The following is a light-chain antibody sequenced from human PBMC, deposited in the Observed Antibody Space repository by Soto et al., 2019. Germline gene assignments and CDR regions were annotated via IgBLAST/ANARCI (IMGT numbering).Light chain of an antibody. J-gene: IGLJ1*01. V-gene: IGLV1-40*01. CDR1: SSNIGAGYD. Sequence: SVLTQPPSVSGAPGQRVTISCTGSSSNIGAGYDVHWYQQLPGTAPKLLIYGNSNRPSGVPDRFSGSKSGTSASLAITGLQAEDEADYYCQSYDSSLIGYVFGTGTKVTV. CDR3: QSYDSSLIGYV. CDR2: GNS.